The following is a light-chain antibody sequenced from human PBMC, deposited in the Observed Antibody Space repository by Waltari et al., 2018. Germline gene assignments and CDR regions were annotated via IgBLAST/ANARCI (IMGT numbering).Light chain of an antibody. J-gene: IGLJ3*02. Sequence: QSVLTQPPSASGTPGQRVTISCSGSISTLGTNYVYWYQQFPGTAPKLLIQRNNQRPSGVPDRFSGSNSGTSASLAISGLRSEDEADYYCASWDDSLSVGVFGGGTKLTVL. CDR3: ASWDDSLSVGV. V-gene: IGLV1-47*01. CDR2: RNN. CDR1: ISTLGTNY.